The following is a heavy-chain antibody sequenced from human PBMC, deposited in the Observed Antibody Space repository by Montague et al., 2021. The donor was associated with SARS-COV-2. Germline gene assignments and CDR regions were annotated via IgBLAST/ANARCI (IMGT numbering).Heavy chain of an antibody. J-gene: IGHJ4*02. CDR3: ARGRDGYYHRSALFDY. D-gene: IGHD3-22*01. CDR1: GSSISSYY. V-gene: IGHV4-59*01. CDR2: IYYSGST. Sequence: SETLSLTCTVSGSSISSYYWSWIRQPPGKGLEWIGYIYYSGSTNYNPSLKSRVTISVDTSKNRFSLKLTSVTAADTAVYYCARGRDGYYHRSALFDYWGQGTLVTVSS.